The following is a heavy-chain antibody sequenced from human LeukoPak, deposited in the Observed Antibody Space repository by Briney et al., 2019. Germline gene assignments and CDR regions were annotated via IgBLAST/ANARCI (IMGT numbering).Heavy chain of an antibody. CDR3: ARGHSLGYYYGMDV. CDR1: GGSISSSSSY. D-gene: IGHD3-16*01. Sequence: SETLSLTCTVSGGSISSSSSYWGWFRQPPGKGLEWIGTIYYSGSTYYNPSLKSRVTISVDTSKNQFSLKLSSVTAADTAVYYCARGHSLGYYYGMDVWGQGTTVTVSS. V-gene: IGHV4-39*07. CDR2: IYYSGST. J-gene: IGHJ6*02.